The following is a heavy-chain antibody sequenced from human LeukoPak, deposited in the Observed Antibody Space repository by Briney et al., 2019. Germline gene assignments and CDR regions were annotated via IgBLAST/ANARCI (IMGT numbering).Heavy chain of an antibody. CDR3: ARVKAMGGGSSGYDY. J-gene: IGHJ4*02. D-gene: IGHD3-22*01. CDR2: ISSSGSTI. Sequence: GGSLRLSCAASGFTFSSYSMNWVRQAPGKGLEWVSYISSSGSTIYYADSVKGRFTISRDNAKNSLYLQMNSLRAEDTAVYYCARVKAMGGGSSGYDYWGQGTLVTVSS. V-gene: IGHV3-48*04. CDR1: GFTFSSYS.